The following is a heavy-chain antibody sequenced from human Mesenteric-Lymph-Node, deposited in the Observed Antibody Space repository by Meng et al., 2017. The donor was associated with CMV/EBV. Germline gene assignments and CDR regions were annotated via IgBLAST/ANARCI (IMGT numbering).Heavy chain of an antibody. CDR1: GFTFSSYA. CDR2: ISYDGSNK. Sequence: GESLKISCAASGFTFSSYAMHWVRQAPGKGLEWVAVISYDGSNKYYADSVKGRFTISRDNSKNTLYLQMNSLRAEDTAVYYCAGGSYGMRTFDYWGQGTLVTVSS. CDR3: AGGSYGMRTFDY. V-gene: IGHV3-30-3*01. J-gene: IGHJ4*02. D-gene: IGHD5-18*01.